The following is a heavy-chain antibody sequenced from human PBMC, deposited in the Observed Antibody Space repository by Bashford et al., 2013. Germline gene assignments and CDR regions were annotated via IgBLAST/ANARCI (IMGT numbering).Heavy chain of an antibody. CDR2: IYYSGNT. D-gene: IGHD1-26*01. CDR1: GGSISSGGYY. Sequence: SETLSLTCTVSGGSISSGGYYWNWIRQHPGKGLEWIGYIYYSGNTYYSPSLKSRVFISVDTSKNQFFLRLTSVTAADTAMYYCARSYSGSEYIDSWGRGNPGHRLL. J-gene: IGHJ4*02. V-gene: IGHV4-31*03. CDR3: ARSYSGSEYIDS.